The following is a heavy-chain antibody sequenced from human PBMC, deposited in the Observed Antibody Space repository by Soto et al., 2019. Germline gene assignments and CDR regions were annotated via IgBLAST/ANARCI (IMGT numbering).Heavy chain of an antibody. CDR2: IYYSGST. D-gene: IGHD4-4*01. Sequence: SATLSLTCTVSGGSISSSSYYWGWIRQPPGKGLEWIGSIYYSGSTYYNPSLKSRVTISVDTSKNQFSLKLSSVTAADTAVYYCVRQCSYRNDFFYSGMDVWGQGSTVTFSS. CDR3: VRQCSYRNDFFYSGMDV. V-gene: IGHV4-39*01. CDR1: GGSISSSSYY. J-gene: IGHJ6*02.